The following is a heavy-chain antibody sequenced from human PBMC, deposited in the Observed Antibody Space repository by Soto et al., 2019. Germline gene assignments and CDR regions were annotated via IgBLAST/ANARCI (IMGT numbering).Heavy chain of an antibody. CDR1: GFTVSSYR. Sequence: GGSLRLSCAASGFTVSSYRMSWVRQAPGKGPEWVSVIYGAGSADFADSVKGRFTVSRDNSKNTLYLQMSSLRAEDTAVYYCARVPSSSYHYFDYWGQGTLVTVSS. CDR2: IYGAGSA. D-gene: IGHD6-13*01. J-gene: IGHJ4*02. CDR3: ARVPSSSYHYFDY. V-gene: IGHV3-66*01.